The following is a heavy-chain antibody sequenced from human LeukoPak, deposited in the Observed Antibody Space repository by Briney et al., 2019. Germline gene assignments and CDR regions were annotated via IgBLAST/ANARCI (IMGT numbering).Heavy chain of an antibody. CDR2: IRNDGSNK. Sequence: GGSLRLSCAASGFPFSTYGMHWVRQAPRKGLEWVAFIRNDGSNKYYADSVKGRFTISRDNSKNTLYLQMNSLRPDDTAVYYCAKITGGGYYYYYMDVWGKGTTVTVSS. CDR1: GFPFSTYG. J-gene: IGHJ6*03. V-gene: IGHV3-30*02. D-gene: IGHD2-8*02. CDR3: AKITGGGYYYYYMDV.